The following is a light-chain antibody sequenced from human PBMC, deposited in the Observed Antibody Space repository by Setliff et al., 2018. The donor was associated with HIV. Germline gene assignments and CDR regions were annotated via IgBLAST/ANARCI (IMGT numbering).Light chain of an antibody. J-gene: IGLJ1*01. Sequence: QSALAQPASVSGSPGQSITISCTGNSSDIGTYDLVSWYRQQPGKAPQLTIFDVNKRASGVSARFSGSKSGNTASLTISGLQADDEADYYCCSYTTTNTYVFGTGTKAPS. V-gene: IGLV2-23*02. CDR2: DVN. CDR1: SSDIGTYDL. CDR3: CSYTTTNTYV.